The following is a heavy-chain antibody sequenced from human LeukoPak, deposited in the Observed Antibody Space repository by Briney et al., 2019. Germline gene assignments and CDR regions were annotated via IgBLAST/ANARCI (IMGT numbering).Heavy chain of an antibody. D-gene: IGHD6-6*01. Sequence: SETLSLTCAVYGGSFSGYYWSWIRQPPGKGLEWIGEINHSGSTNYNPSLKGRVTISVDTSKNHFSLRLNSVTAAGTAVYYCARGRAEYWGQGTLVTVSS. CDR2: INHSGST. V-gene: IGHV4-34*01. J-gene: IGHJ4*02. CDR3: ARGRAEY. CDR1: GGSFSGYY.